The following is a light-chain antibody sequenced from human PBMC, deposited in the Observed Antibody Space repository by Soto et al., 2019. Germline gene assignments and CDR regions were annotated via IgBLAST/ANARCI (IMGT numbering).Light chain of an antibody. J-gene: IGKJ4*01. V-gene: IGKV4-1*01. Sequence: DIVMTQSPDSLAVSLGERATINCKSSQSVLYSSNNKNYLAWYQQKPGQPPKLILYWASTRESGVPDRFSGSGSWTDFTLTISSLQAEDVAVYYCQQFYGTPLTFGGGPKVEIK. CDR3: QQFYGTPLT. CDR1: QSVLYSSNNKNY. CDR2: WAS.